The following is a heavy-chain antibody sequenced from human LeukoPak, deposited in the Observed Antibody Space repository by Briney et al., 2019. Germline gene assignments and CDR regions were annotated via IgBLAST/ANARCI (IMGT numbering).Heavy chain of an antibody. V-gene: IGHV1-69*04. CDR1: GGTFSSYA. CDR3: ARVMGSGSYSNAFDI. CDR2: IIPILGIA. J-gene: IGHJ3*02. Sequence: ASVKVSCRASGGTFSSYAISWVRQAPGQGLEWMGRIIPILGIANYAQKFQGRVTITADKSTSTAYMELSSLRSEDTAVYYCARVMGSGSYSNAFDIWGQGTMVTVSS. D-gene: IGHD3-10*01.